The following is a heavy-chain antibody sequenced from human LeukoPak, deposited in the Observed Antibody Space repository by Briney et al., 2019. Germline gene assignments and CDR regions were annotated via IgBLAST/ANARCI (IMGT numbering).Heavy chain of an antibody. CDR3: ARDQDNWNYGEYYFDY. Sequence: GGSLRLSCAASGFTFSSYAMNWVRQAPGKGLEYVSAISSNGGSTYYANSVKGRFTISRDNSKNTLYLQMGSLRAEDMAVYYCARDQDNWNYGEYYFDYWGQGTLVTVSS. CDR1: GFTFSSYA. J-gene: IGHJ4*02. D-gene: IGHD1-7*01. V-gene: IGHV3-64*01. CDR2: ISSNGGST.